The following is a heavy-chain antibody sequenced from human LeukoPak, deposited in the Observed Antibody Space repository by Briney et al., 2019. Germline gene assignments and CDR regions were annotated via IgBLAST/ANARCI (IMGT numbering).Heavy chain of an antibody. CDR3: VRDLVTTGPYGMDV. CDR2: INPSSGGT. D-gene: IGHD4-17*01. CDR1: GYTFTNYY. Sequence: ASVRVSCKASGYTFTNYYIHWVRQAPGHGLEWMGAINPSSGGTNSAQKFQGRVSMTSDTSISTAYMEVSRLRSDDTAVFYCVRDLVTTGPYGMDVWGQGTTVTVSS. J-gene: IGHJ6*02. V-gene: IGHV1-2*02.